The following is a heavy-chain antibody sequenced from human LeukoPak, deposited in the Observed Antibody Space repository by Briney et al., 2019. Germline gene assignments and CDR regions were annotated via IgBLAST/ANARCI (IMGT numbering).Heavy chain of an antibody. V-gene: IGHV3-23*01. CDR3: AKDGCSSTSCYVDY. D-gene: IGHD2-2*01. Sequence: GGSLRLSCAASGFTFSTYAMSWVRQAPGKGLEWVSTISGSGGSTYYADSVKGRFTISRDNSKNTLYLQMNSLRAGDTAVYYCAKDGCSSTSCYVDYWGQGTLVTVSS. CDR2: ISGSGGST. J-gene: IGHJ4*02. CDR1: GFTFSTYA.